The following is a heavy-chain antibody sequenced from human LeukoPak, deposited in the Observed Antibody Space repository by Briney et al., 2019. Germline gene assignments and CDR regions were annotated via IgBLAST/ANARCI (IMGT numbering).Heavy chain of an antibody. D-gene: IGHD5-12*01. J-gene: IGHJ4*02. CDR3: ARDGGYGGYVTGRGPYFDY. CDR1: GFTFDDYA. CDR2: ISWNSGSI. Sequence: PGRSLRLSCAASGFTFDDYAMHWVRQAPGKGLEWVSGISWNSGSIGYADSVKGRFTISRDNAKNSLYLQMNSLRAEDTAVYYCARDGGYGGYVTGRGPYFDYWGQGTLVTVSS. V-gene: IGHV3-9*01.